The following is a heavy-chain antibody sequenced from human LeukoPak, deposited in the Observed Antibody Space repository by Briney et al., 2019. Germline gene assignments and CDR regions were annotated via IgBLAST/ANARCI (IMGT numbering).Heavy chain of an antibody. J-gene: IGHJ3*02. D-gene: IGHD3-22*01. CDR1: GFSFSTYA. V-gene: IGHV3-30*04. Sequence: PGGSLRLSCAASGFSFSTYAMHWVRQAPGKGLEWVAVISYDGNNKYYGDSVKGRFTISRDNSKNTLSLQMNSLRAEDTAVYYCAGHYDSSGYRVDVFDIWGQGTMVTVSS. CDR3: AGHYDSSGYRVDVFDI. CDR2: ISYDGNNK.